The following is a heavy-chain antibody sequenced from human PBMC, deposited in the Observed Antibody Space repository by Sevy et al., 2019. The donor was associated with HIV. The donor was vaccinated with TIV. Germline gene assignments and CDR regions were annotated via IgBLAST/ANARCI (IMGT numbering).Heavy chain of an antibody. CDR3: VRAIAGDGSF. D-gene: IGHD6-13*01. CDR1: GFSLNSYW. J-gene: IGHJ4*02. Sequence: GGSLRLSCAASGFSLNSYWMSWVRQAPGKGLEWVANIKQDGSVKYYVDSVKGRFTISRDNARNLLYLQMNSLRAEDTALYYGVRAIAGDGSFWGQGTLVTVSS. CDR2: IKQDGSVK. V-gene: IGHV3-7*01.